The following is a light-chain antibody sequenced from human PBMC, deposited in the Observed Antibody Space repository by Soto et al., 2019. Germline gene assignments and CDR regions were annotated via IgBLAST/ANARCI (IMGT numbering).Light chain of an antibody. CDR3: HQYNNWPGA. V-gene: IGKV3-15*01. CDR2: GAS. J-gene: IGKJ1*01. CDR1: QSVSSN. Sequence: EIVMTQSPATLSVSPGERATLSCRASQSVSSNLASYQQKPGQAPRLLIYGASTRATGTPARFSGSGSGTEFTLTISSLQSEDFAVYYCHQYNNWPGAFGQGTKVEIK.